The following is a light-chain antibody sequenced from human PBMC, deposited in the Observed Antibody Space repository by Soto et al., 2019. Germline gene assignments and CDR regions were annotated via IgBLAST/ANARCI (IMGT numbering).Light chain of an antibody. J-gene: IGLJ2*01. CDR1: RYNIGSNT. CDR3: AAWDDSLNGYVV. CDR2: RDH. Sequence: QSVLTQPPSASGTPGQRVTISCSGSRYNIGSNTVNWYQQVPGTAPRLLIHRDHQRPSGVPDRFSGSKSGTSASLAISGLQSEDGADYYCAAWDDSLNGYVVFGGGTKVTVL. V-gene: IGLV1-44*01.